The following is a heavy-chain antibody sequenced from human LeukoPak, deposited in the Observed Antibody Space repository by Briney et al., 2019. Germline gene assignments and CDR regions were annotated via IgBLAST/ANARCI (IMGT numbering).Heavy chain of an antibody. CDR2: IYYSGST. V-gene: IGHV4-59*01. J-gene: IGHJ5*02. Sequence: SETLSLTCTVSGGSISIYYWSWIRQPPGKGLEWIGYIYYSGSTNYNPSLKSRVTISVDTSKSQFSLKLSSVTAADTAVYYCARGGLRWFPHWGQGTLVTVSS. CDR1: GGSISIYY. CDR3: ARGGLRWFPH.